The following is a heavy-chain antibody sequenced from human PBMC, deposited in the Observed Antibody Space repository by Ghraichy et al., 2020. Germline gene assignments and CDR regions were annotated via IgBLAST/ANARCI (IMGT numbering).Heavy chain of an antibody. Sequence: GESLNISCVASGFTLKNYVMGWVRQAPRKGLEWVSGIGGNGATWYADSVKGQFTIFRDESKNTLYLQMNSLRSEDTAKYYCVKGPLGSASCCYAAESWGQGTQVNVFS. CDR3: VKGPLGSASCCYAAES. V-gene: IGHV3-23*01. CDR1: GFTLKNYV. D-gene: IGHD2-2*01. CDR2: IGGNGAT. J-gene: IGHJ5*02.